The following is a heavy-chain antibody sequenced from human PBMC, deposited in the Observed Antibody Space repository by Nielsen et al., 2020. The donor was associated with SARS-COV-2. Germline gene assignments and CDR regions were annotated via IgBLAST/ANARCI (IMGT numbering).Heavy chain of an antibody. CDR2: INPSGGST. V-gene: IGHV1-46*01. D-gene: IGHD2-2*01. CDR3: AGAVGYCSSTSCYRDYYYYGMDV. Sequence: WVRQAPGQGLEWMGIINPSGGSTSYAQKFQGRVTMTRDTSISTAYMELSRLRSDDTAVYYCAGAVGYCSSTSCYRDYYYYGMDVWGQGTTVTVSS. J-gene: IGHJ6*02.